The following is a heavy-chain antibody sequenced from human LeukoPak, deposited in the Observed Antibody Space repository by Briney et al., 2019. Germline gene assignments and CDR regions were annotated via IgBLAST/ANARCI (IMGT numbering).Heavy chain of an antibody. V-gene: IGHV3-7*02. Sequence: PGGSLRLSCAASRFTFSSFWMTWVRQAPGKGLEWVANIKQDGSEKYYVDSVQGRFTISRDNAKNSLYLQMNSLRAGDTAVYYCARGLYYYDSSGYYGDTFDVWGQGTMVIVSS. J-gene: IGHJ3*01. D-gene: IGHD3-22*01. CDR3: ARGLYYYDSSGYYGDTFDV. CDR1: RFTFSSFW. CDR2: IKQDGSEK.